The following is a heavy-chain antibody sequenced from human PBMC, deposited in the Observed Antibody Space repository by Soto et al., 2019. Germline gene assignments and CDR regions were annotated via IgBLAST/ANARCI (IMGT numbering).Heavy chain of an antibody. CDR2: INSAGSST. CDR3: VRTSLVVAAATREDY. Sequence: EVQLVESGGGLVQPGESLRLSCAASGFTFSSYWMHWVRQAPGKGLVWVSRINSAGSSTSYAGSVKGRFTIARDNAKNTLYLQMNRLRAEDTAVYYCVRTSLVVAAATREDYWGQGTLVTVSS. V-gene: IGHV3-74*01. D-gene: IGHD2-15*01. J-gene: IGHJ4*02. CDR1: GFTFSSYW.